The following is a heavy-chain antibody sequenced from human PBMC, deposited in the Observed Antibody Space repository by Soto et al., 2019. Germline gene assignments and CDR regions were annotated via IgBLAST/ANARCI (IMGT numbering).Heavy chain of an antibody. CDR3: AKDRLPTSGQRFYFDS. CDR1: GFTFSTYA. V-gene: IGHV3-23*01. CDR2: ILPDETG. D-gene: IGHD2-15*01. Sequence: PGGSLRLSCATSGFTFSTYAMTWVRQVPGRGLQWVSTILPDETGFYTVSVKGRFTISRDNYRGIVYLQMNDLWVEDAAIYYCAKDRLPTSGQRFYFDSRGQGSLVTVSS. J-gene: IGHJ4*02.